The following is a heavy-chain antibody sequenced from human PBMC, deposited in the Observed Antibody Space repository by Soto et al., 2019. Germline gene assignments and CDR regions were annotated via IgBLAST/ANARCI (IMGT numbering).Heavy chain of an antibody. J-gene: IGHJ4*02. CDR1: GFTFSIYA. V-gene: IGHV3-23*01. Sequence: GSLRLSCAASGFTFSIYAMTWVRQSPGKGLEWVSSMSRTGDNTYYADSVKGRFTISRDNSKNTLYLQMNSLRAEDTAIYYCAKDQSNSNPLYYFDFWGPGTLVTVSS. CDR2: MSRTGDNT. CDR3: AKDQSNSNPLYYFDF. D-gene: IGHD3-22*01.